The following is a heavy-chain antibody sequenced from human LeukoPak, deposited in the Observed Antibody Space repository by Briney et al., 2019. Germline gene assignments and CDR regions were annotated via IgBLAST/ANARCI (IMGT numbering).Heavy chain of an antibody. Sequence: PSETLSLTCTVSGGSISGYYWSWIRQPPGRGLEWIGYIHYSGSTNYNPSLKSRVTISVDTSKNQFSLKLSSVTAADTAVYYCAREYSSSSGKTFGIWGQGTMVTVSS. J-gene: IGHJ3*02. D-gene: IGHD6-6*01. CDR3: AREYSSSSGKTFGI. V-gene: IGHV4-59*01. CDR2: IHYSGST. CDR1: GGSISGYY.